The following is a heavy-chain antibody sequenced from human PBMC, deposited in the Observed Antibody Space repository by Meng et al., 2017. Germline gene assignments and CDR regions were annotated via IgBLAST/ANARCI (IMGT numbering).Heavy chain of an antibody. CDR1: GYTFTSYG. CDR2: ISDYNGNT. V-gene: IGHV1-18*01. CDR3: ASESRDYYFDY. D-gene: IGHD3/OR15-3a*01. J-gene: IGHJ4*02. Sequence: QVALVPSGAGVEMPRASGKVSCKASGYTFTSYGISWVRQAPGQGLEWMGWISDYNGNTSYAQKLQGRGSMTTGTSTSTAYMELRSLRSDDTAVYYSASESRDYYFDYWGQGTLVTVSS.